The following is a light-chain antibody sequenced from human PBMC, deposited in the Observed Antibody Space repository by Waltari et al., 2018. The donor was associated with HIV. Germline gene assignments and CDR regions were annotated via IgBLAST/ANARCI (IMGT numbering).Light chain of an antibody. J-gene: IGKJ1*01. CDR3: QQYGTSVGT. V-gene: IGKV3-20*01. CDR1: QRISSTS. Sequence: EIVLTQSPGTLSLSPGERATLSCRARQRISSTSLALYQLKPGQAPRLLIYGTSSTATGIPDRFGGSGSGTDFTLIIRRLEPVDIAVYYCQQYGTSVGTFGQGTKVEIK. CDR2: GTS.